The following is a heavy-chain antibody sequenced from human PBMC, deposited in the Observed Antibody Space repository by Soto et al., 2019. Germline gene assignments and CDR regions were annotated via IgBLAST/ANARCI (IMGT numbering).Heavy chain of an antibody. J-gene: IGHJ4*02. CDR1: GFTLSDHY. D-gene: IGHD3-22*01. Sequence: EVQLVESGGGLVQPGGSLRLSCSVSGFTLSDHYIDWVRQAPGKGLEWVGRSRNQANGYSTIYAASVKGRFTTSRDDSKNLVYLQMESLSTEETAVYYCVRATYFSDSSSYTRCFDFWGQGALVTVSS. CDR2: SRNQANGYST. CDR3: VRATYFSDSSSYTRCFDF. V-gene: IGHV3-72*01.